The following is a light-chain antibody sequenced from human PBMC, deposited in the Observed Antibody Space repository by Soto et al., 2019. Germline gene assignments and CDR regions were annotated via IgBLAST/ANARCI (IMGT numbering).Light chain of an antibody. CDR1: QSIRSY. J-gene: IGKJ2*01. CDR2: GAS. Sequence: IQMTQSPSSLSASVGDRVTITCRASQSIRSYLNWYHQKPGKTPQLQLYGASNLQSGAPSRFTGSGSGTHFTLTISSLQPEDFATYYCQQSYTTPYTFGQGTKLEIK. V-gene: IGKV1-39*01. CDR3: QQSYTTPYT.